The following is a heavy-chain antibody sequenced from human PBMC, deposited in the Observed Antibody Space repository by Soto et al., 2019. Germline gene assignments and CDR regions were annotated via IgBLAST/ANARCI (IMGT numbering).Heavy chain of an antibody. Sequence: GGSLRLSCASSVFTFSSYSMNWVRQSPGKWLEWISYITSKSTTIKYADSVEGRFTVSRDNAKNSLFLQLNSLRDDDTAVYYCAREQGACSDTSCSNGPYDCWGQGTLVIVSS. CDR2: ITSKSTTI. J-gene: IGHJ4*02. D-gene: IGHD2-2*01. CDR1: VFTFSSYS. V-gene: IGHV3-48*02. CDR3: AREQGACSDTSCSNGPYDC.